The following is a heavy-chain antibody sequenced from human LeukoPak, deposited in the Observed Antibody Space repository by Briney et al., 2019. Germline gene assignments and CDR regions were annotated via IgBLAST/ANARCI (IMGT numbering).Heavy chain of an antibody. J-gene: IGHJ3*02. CDR1: GGTFSSYA. V-gene: IGHV1-69*06. D-gene: IGHD3-10*01. CDR2: IIPIFGTA. CDR3: ARPQASLMVRGVKRLHDAFDI. Sequence: GASVTVSCKASGGTFSSYAISWVRQAPGQGLEWMGGIIPIFGTANYAQKFQGRVTITADKSTSTAYMELSSLRSEDTAVYYCARPQASLMVRGVKRLHDAFDIWGQGTMVTVSS.